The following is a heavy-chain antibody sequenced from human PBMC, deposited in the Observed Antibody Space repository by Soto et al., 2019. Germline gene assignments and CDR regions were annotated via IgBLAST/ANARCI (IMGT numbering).Heavy chain of an antibody. V-gene: IGHV3-30-3*01. CDR3: ASQSQFGGVIVNY. D-gene: IGHD3-16*02. CDR2: ISYDGSNK. Sequence: QVQLVESGGGVVQPGRSLRLSCAASGFTFSSYAMHWVRQAPGKGLEWVAVISYDGSNKYYADSVKGRFTISRDNSKNTLYLQMNSLRAEDTAVYYCASQSQFGGVIVNYWGQGTLVTVSS. CDR1: GFTFSSYA. J-gene: IGHJ4*02.